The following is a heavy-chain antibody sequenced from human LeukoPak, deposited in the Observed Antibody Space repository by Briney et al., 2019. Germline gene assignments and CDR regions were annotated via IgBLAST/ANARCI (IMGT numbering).Heavy chain of an antibody. CDR1: GFTFSSYW. Sequence: GGSLRLSCAASGFTFSSYWMSWVRQAPGKGLEWVAVISYDGSNKYYADSVKGRFTISRDNSKNTLYLQMNSLRAEDTAVYYCARVEPHFSSSWYGGTAGAFDIWGQGTMVTVSS. V-gene: IGHV3-30*03. CDR2: ISYDGSNK. CDR3: ARVEPHFSSSWYGGTAGAFDI. J-gene: IGHJ3*02. D-gene: IGHD6-13*01.